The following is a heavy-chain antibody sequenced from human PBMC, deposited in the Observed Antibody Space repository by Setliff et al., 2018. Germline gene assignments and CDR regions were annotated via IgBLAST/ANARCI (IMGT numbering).Heavy chain of an antibody. CDR2: IKEDGSEK. CDR1: GFTFSTYW. Sequence: HPGGSLRLSCAASGFTFSTYWMSWVRQAPGKGLEWAANIKEDGSEKNYGDSVKGRFTVSRDNTKNSLYVQMNSLRAEDTAVYYCARDHAADYWGQGTLVTVSS. J-gene: IGHJ4*02. V-gene: IGHV3-7*01. D-gene: IGHD6-13*01. CDR3: ARDHAADY.